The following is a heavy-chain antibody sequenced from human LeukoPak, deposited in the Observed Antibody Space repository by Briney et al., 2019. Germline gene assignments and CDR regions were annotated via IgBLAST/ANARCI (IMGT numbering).Heavy chain of an antibody. D-gene: IGHD3-10*01. CDR3: AKSLLWFGELSFDY. V-gene: IGHV3-30*18. CDR1: GFTFSSYG. CDR2: ISYDGSNK. J-gene: IGHJ4*02. Sequence: GGSLRLSCAASGFTFSSYGMHWVRQAPGKGLEWVAVISYDGSNKYYADSVKGRFTISRDNSKNTLYLQMNSLRAEDTAVYYCAKSLLWFGELSFDYWGQGTLVTVSS.